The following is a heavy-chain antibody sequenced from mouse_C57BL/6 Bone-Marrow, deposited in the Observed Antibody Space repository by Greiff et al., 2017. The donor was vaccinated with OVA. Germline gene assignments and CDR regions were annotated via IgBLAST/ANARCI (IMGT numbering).Heavy chain of an antibody. CDR3: ARYDYDSY. V-gene: IGHV14-2*01. CDR2: IDPEDSET. CDR1: GFNIKDYY. J-gene: IGHJ2*01. Sequence: VQLQQSGAELVKPGASVKLSCTASGFNIKDYYMHWVKQRTEQGLEWIGRIDPEDSETKYAPKFQGKATITADTSSNTAYLQLSSLTSEDTAVYYCARYDYDSYWGQGTTLTVSS. D-gene: IGHD2-4*01.